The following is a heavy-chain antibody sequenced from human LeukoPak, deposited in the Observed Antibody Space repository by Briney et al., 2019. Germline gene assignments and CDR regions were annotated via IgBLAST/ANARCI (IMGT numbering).Heavy chain of an antibody. CDR2: IYSGGST. D-gene: IGHD5-12*01. CDR1: GFTFSSYA. CDR3: AKGDRSIVAARI. Sequence: RGSLRLSCAASGFTFSSYAMSWVRQAPGKGLEWVSVIYSGGSTYYADSVKGRFTISRDNSKNTLYLQMNSLRAEDTAVYYCAKGDRSIVAARIWGQGTLVTVSS. J-gene: IGHJ4*02. V-gene: IGHV3-23*03.